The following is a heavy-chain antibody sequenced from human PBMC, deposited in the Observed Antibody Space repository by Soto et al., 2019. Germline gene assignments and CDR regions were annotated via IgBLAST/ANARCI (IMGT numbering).Heavy chain of an antibody. V-gene: IGHV4-59*01. CDR1: DGSISSYY. CDR2: MYYTGST. CDR3: PRLSSTWAFDS. Sequence: QVQLQESGPGVVKPSETLSLTCTVSDGSISSYYWSWIRQPPGKGLEWIGYMYYTGSTKYNPSLKNRVTISVDPSKSQFSLKLTSVPAADTAVYYCPRLSSTWAFDSWGQGTLVTVSS. J-gene: IGHJ4*02. D-gene: IGHD6-13*01.